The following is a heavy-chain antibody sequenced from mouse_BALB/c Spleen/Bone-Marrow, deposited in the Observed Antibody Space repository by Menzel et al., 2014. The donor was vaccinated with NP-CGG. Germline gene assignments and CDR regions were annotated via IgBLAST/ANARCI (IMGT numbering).Heavy chain of an antibody. CDR1: FTRYW. CDR3: ARSGGNYVAWFVY. CDR2: IDPSDSET. J-gene: IGHJ3*01. Sequence: FTRYWMHWVRQRPGRGLEWIGKIDPSDSETHYNHEFKDKATLTVDKSSSTAYIQLSSLTSEDSAVYFCARSGGNYVAWFVYWGQGTLVTVSP. D-gene: IGHD2-1*01. V-gene: IGHV1-69*02.